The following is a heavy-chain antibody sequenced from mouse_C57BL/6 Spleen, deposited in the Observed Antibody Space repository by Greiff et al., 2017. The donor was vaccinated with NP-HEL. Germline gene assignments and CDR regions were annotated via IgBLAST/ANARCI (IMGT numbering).Heavy chain of an antibody. V-gene: IGHV2-2*01. CDR3: ARSTMVTDYAMDY. CDR1: GFSLTSYG. D-gene: IGHD2-2*01. CDR2: IWSGGSP. Sequence: VQLQQSGPGLVQPSQSLSITCTVSGFSLTSYGVHWVRQSPGKGLEWLGVIWSGGSPDYNAAFISRLSISKDNSKSQVFFKMNSLQADDTAIYYCARSTMVTDYAMDYWGQGTSVTVSS. J-gene: IGHJ4*01.